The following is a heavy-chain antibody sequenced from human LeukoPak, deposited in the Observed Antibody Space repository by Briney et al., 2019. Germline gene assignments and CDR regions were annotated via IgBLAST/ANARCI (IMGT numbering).Heavy chain of an antibody. CDR2: IYYSGST. CDR3: ARIPMAYCSSTSCYPVGMDV. CDR1: GGSISSGGYY. V-gene: IGHV4-31*03. J-gene: IGHJ6*02. D-gene: IGHD2-2*01. Sequence: LSLTCTVSGGSISSGGYYRSWIRQHPGKGLEWIGYIYYSGSTYYNPSLKSRVTISVDTSKNQFSLKLSSVTAADTAVYYCARIPMAYCSSTSCYPVGMDVWGQGTTVTVSS.